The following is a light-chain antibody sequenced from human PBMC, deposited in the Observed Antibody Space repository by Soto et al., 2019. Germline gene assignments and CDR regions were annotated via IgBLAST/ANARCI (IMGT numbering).Light chain of an antibody. CDR1: NTDVGGYNY. CDR3: SAYTARSTLV. Sequence: QSVLTQPASVSGSPGQSITVSCTGTNTDVGGYNYVSWYQHRPGKAPRLMIYEVRNRLSGVSNRFSGSKSGNTASLTISGLQSEDEADYYCSAYTARSTLVFGGGTKVTVL. V-gene: IGLV2-14*01. J-gene: IGLJ3*02. CDR2: EVR.